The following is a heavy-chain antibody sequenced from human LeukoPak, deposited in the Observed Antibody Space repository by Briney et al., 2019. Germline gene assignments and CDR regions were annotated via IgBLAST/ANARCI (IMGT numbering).Heavy chain of an antibody. J-gene: IGHJ4*02. V-gene: IGHV1-2*02. CDR3: ARDGGYDILTGYVTTDY. D-gene: IGHD3-9*01. CDR1: GYTFTGYY. CDR2: INPNSGGT. Sequence: ASVKVSCKASGYTFTGYYMHWVRQAPGQGLEWMGWINPNSGGTNYAQKFQGRVTMTRDTSISTAYMELSRLRSDDTAVYYCARDGGYDILTGYVTTDYWGQGTLVTVSS.